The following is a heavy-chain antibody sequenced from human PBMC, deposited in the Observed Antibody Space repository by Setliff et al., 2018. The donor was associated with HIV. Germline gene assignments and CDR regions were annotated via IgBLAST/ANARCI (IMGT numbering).Heavy chain of an antibody. J-gene: IGHJ2*01. CDR1: GFTFTNYE. Sequence: GGSLRLSCAASGFTFTNYEMNWLRQAPGKGLEWVSYISSTGSTIDYSDSVKGRFTISRDNDENSLYLQMNSLRAEDTAVFYCARDRGSSAWYGGDWYFDLWGRGTLVTVSS. V-gene: IGHV3-48*03. CDR2: ISSTGSTI. D-gene: IGHD6-19*01. CDR3: ARDRGSSAWYGGDWYFDL.